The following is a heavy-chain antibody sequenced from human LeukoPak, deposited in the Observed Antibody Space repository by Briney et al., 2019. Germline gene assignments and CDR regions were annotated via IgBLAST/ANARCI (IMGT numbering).Heavy chain of an antibody. J-gene: IGHJ6*02. D-gene: IGHD4-17*01. CDR1: GFTFSSYS. V-gene: IGHV3-21*01. Sequence: GGSLRLSCAASGFTFSSYSMNWVRKAPGKGLEWVASISSSSSYIYYADSVKGRFTISRDNAKNSLYLQMNILRAEDTAVYYCARGTFYGDYRYGYGMDVWGQGTTVTVSS. CDR2: ISSSSSYI. CDR3: ARGTFYGDYRYGYGMDV.